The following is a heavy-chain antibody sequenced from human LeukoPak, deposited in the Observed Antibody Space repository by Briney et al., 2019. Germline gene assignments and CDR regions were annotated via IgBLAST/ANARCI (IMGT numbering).Heavy chain of an antibody. V-gene: IGHV1-2*02. J-gene: IGHJ4*02. CDR1: GYTFTGYY. CDR2: INPNSGGT. CDR3: ARGEDILTGYYGFDY. Sequence: ASVTVSCKASGYTFTGYYMHWVRQAPGQGLEWMGWINPNSGGTNYAQKFQGRVTMTRDTSISTAYMELSRLRSDDTAVYYCARGEDILTGYYGFDYWGQGTLVTVSS. D-gene: IGHD3-9*01.